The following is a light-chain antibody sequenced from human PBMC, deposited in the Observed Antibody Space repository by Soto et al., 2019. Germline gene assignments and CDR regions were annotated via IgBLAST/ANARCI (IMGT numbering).Light chain of an antibody. V-gene: IGKV1-27*01. Sequence: DIQMTQSPSSLSASVGDRVNIACRASQGINNYLVWYQQKPGKVPKLLIYAASTLQSGVPSRFRGSGSGTAFTLTIRSLQPEDVATYDCQKYNGAQGTFGQGNKVEL. CDR3: QKYNGAQGT. CDR1: QGINNY. CDR2: AAS. J-gene: IGKJ1*01.